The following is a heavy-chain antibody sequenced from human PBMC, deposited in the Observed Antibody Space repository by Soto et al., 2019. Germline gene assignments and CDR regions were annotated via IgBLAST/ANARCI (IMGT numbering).Heavy chain of an antibody. CDR2: IYYSGST. V-gene: IGHV4-59*01. CDR1: GGSISSYY. J-gene: IGHJ5*02. CDR3: ARDAGGQWLGVLYNWFDP. D-gene: IGHD6-19*01. Sequence: PSETLSLTCTVSGGSISSYYWSWIRQPPGTGLEWIGYIYYSGSTNYNPSLKSRVTISVDTSKNQFSLKLSSVTAADTAVYYCARDAGGQWLGVLYNWFDPWGQGTLVTVSS.